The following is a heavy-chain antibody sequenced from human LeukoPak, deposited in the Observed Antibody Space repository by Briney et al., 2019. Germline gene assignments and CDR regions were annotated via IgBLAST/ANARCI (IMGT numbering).Heavy chain of an antibody. CDR1: GGTFSSYG. Sequence: SVKVSCKASGGTFSSYGISWVRQAPGQGLEWMGSIIPIFGTANYAQTSQGRVRITADESTTTAYMELSSLRSEDTAVYYCARVGYSYGQSEYYFDYWGQGTLVTVSS. CDR3: ARVGYSYGQSEYYFDY. V-gene: IGHV1-69*13. CDR2: IIPIFGTA. J-gene: IGHJ4*02. D-gene: IGHD5-18*01.